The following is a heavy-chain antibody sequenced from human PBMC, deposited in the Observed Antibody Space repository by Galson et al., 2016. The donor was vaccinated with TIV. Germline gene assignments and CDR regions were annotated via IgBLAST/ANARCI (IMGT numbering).Heavy chain of an antibody. J-gene: IGHJ4*02. CDR3: ARSGFNSDWYFFTDY. Sequence: SETLSLTCSVSGGSLSDYYWNWIRQPPGKGLEWIGYVSDSGRTHYNPSLQSRITLSLDTSKIQFSLRLTSMTPADTAVYYCARSGFNSDWYFFTDYWGQGTLVSVFS. D-gene: IGHD2-21*02. CDR2: VSDSGRT. CDR1: GGSLSDYY. V-gene: IGHV4-59*12.